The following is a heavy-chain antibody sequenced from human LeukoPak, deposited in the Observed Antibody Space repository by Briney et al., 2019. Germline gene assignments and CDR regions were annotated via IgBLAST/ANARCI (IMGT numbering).Heavy chain of an antibody. D-gene: IGHD2-15*01. CDR3: ARGCSGGTCKQYMDV. CDR2: ISSGSNTI. V-gene: IGHV3-48*04. J-gene: IGHJ6*03. Sequence: GGSLRLSCAASGFIFSTYSMNWVRQAPGKGLEWVSYISSGSNTIYYAESVKGRFTVSRDNAQNSLHLQMNSLRAEDAAVYYCARGCSGGTCKQYMDVWGKGTTVTVSS. CDR1: GFIFSTYS.